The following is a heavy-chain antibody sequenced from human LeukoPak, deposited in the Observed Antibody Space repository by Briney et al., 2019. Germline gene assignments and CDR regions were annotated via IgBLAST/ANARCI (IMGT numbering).Heavy chain of an antibody. CDR2: ISGSGGST. J-gene: IGHJ5*02. CDR3: AKVSSLYSSGWYDGWFDP. Sequence: GGSLRLSCAASGFTFSSYAMSWVRQAPGKGLEWVSVISGSGGSTYYADSVKGRFTISRGNSKNTLYLQMNSLRAEDTAVYYCAKVSSLYSSGWYDGWFDPWGQGTLVTVSS. CDR1: GFTFSSYA. V-gene: IGHV3-23*01. D-gene: IGHD6-19*01.